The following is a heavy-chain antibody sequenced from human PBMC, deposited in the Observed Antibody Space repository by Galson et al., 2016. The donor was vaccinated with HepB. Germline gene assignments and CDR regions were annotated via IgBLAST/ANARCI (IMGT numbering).Heavy chain of an antibody. V-gene: IGHV4-59*08. Sequence: ETLSLTCTISGGSFSTYYWSWIRQPPGKGLEWIGYIYYSGSTNYNPSLKSRVTISVDTSMNQFSLKRSSVTAADTAVYYCARTEPSSGFRYWGQGTLVTVSS. CDR3: ARTEPSSGFRY. J-gene: IGHJ4*02. CDR1: GGSFSTYY. D-gene: IGHD3-22*01. CDR2: IYYSGST.